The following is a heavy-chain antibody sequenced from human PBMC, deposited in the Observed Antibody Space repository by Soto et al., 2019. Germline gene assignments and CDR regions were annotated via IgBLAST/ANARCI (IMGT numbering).Heavy chain of an antibody. J-gene: IGHJ4*02. Sequence: PGGSLRLSCAASEFTFRSYWMHWVRQSPGKGLVWVSRISGDGSSTTYADSVRGRFTISRDNAKNTVYLQMDSLRAEDTAVYYCASGLGSRSFDYWGQGTLVTVSS. CDR3: ASGLGSRSFDY. CDR1: EFTFRSYW. CDR2: ISGDGSST. D-gene: IGHD3-16*01. V-gene: IGHV3-74*01.